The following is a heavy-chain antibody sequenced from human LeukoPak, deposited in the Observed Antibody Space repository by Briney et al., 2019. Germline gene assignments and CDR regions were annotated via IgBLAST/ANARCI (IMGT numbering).Heavy chain of an antibody. CDR2: IKQDGSEK. CDR1: GFTFSSYW. Sequence: GGSLRLSCAASGFTFSSYWMSWVRQAPGKGLEWVANIKQDGSEKYYVDSVKGRFTISRDNAKNSLYLQMNSLRAEDTAVYYCARDRGHYDFWSGYYRYYFGYWGQGTLVTVSS. D-gene: IGHD3-3*01. V-gene: IGHV3-7*01. CDR3: ARDRGHYDFWSGYYRYYFGY. J-gene: IGHJ4*02.